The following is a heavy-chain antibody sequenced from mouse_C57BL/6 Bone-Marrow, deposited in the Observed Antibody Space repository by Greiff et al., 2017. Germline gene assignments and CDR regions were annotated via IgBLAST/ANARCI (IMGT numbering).Heavy chain of an antibody. CDR3: TRLSAYYYVLDY. V-gene: IGHV1-64*01. CDR2: IHPNSGST. CDR1: GYTFPSYG. Sequence: VQLQQPGAELVKPGASVKLSCKASGYTFPSYGMHWVKQRPGQGLEWIGMIHPNSGSTNSNETIKGRATLTVDNSSSTAYMQLSSLTSEDSVVYYCTRLSAYYYVLDYGGQGTTLTVSS. J-gene: IGHJ2*01. D-gene: IGHD1-1*01.